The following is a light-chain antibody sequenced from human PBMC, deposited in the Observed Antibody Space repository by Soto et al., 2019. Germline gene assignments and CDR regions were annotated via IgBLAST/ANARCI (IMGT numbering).Light chain of an antibody. Sequence: VVMTQSPATLSVSPGERATLSCRASQSVSSNLAWYQQRPGQAPRLLIYGASTRATGIPARFSGSGSGTEFTLTLSSLQSEDFAVYYCQQFNNWPLDPMYTFGQGTKLEIK. CDR3: QQFNNWPLDPMYT. V-gene: IGKV3-15*01. CDR2: GAS. CDR1: QSVSSN. J-gene: IGKJ2*01.